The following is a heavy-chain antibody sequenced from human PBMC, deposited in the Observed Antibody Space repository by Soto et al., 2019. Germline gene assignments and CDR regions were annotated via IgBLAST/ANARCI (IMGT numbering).Heavy chain of an antibody. CDR1: GCCISSLFYS. Sequence: SDTRSLACSFFGCCISSLFYSLSFIRQPPWKGLEWIGYIYDVCSTDYNPSLRSRVTISVERSENQFSLRLSSVTSADTAVSYCARGGGYLEGDYFAKEVWGKRITVNVSS. D-gene: IGHD5-12*01. V-gene: IGHV4-30-2*01. CDR2: IYDVCST. J-gene: IGHJ6*03. CDR3: ARGGGYLEGDYFAKEV.